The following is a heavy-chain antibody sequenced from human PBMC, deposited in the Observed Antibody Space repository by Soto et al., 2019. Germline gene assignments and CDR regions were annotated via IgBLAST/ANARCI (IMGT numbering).Heavy chain of an antibody. D-gene: IGHD6-19*01. CDR1: GLTLRNYA. V-gene: IGHV3-30-3*01. Sequence: QVQLVESGGGVVQPGRSLRLSCAASGLTLRNYAMHWARQAPAKGLEWVAVISYDGSNRNYADSVKGRFTISRDNSKNTLYLQMNSLRAEDTAVYYCARVTQAVAADYWGQGTLVTVSS. CDR3: ARVTQAVAADY. CDR2: ISYDGSNR. J-gene: IGHJ4*02.